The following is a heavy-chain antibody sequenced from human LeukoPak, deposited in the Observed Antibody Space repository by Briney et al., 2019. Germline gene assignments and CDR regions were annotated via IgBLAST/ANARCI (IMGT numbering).Heavy chain of an antibody. D-gene: IGHD1-7*01. Sequence: PGGSLRLSCAASGFTFSSYGMHWVRQAPGKGLEWVSYIRSGGTNTDYTGSVKGRFTISRDNAKNSLYLQMNSLRAEDTAVYYCARMNYVSSGWGAPFDYWGQGTLVTVSS. CDR1: GFTFSSYG. CDR3: ARMNYVSSGWGAPFDY. J-gene: IGHJ4*02. CDR2: IRSGGTNT. V-gene: IGHV3-48*04.